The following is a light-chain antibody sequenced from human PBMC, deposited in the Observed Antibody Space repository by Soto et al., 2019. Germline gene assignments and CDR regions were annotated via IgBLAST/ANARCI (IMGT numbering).Light chain of an antibody. V-gene: IGLV2-8*01. J-gene: IGLJ1*01. Sequence: QSALTQPPSASGYPGQSLTISCTGTNSDIGGYNYVSWYQQHPGIAPRLMIYEVSKRPSGVPDRFSGSKSGNTASLTVSGLQAEDFADYYGSQYARRNIHSVFASGT. CDR1: NSDIGGYNY. CDR3: SQYARRNIHSV. CDR2: EVS.